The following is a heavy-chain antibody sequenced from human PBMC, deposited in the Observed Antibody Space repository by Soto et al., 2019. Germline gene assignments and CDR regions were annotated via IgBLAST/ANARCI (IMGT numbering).Heavy chain of an antibody. D-gene: IGHD6-13*01. J-gene: IGHJ4*02. CDR3: AKRPLTAAGFDY. V-gene: IGHV3-23*01. Sequence: LRLSCAASGFTFSNYAMTGVRQAPGKGLEWVSVITGSGGGTYFVDSVKGRFTISRDNSKNTVYLQMNSLRAEDTAVYYCAKRPLTAAGFDYWGQGTLVTSPQ. CDR2: ITGSGGGT. CDR1: GFTFSNYA.